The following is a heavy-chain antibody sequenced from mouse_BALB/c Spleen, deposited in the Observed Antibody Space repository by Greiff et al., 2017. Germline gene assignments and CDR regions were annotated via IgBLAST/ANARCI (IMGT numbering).Heavy chain of an antibody. D-gene: IGHD2-10*02. CDR3: TLYGNYFDY. CDR1: GYTFTDYE. V-gene: IGHV1-15*01. CDR2: IDPETGGT. J-gene: IGHJ2*01. Sequence: VKLMESGAELVRPGASVTLSCKASGYTFTDYEMHWVKQTPVHGLEWIGAIDPETGGTAYNQKFKGKATLTADKSSSTAYMELRSLTSEDSAVYYCTLYGNYFDYWGQGTTLTVSS.